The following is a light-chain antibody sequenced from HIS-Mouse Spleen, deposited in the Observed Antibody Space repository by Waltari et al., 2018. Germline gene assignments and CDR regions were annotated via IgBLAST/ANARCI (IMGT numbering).Light chain of an antibody. V-gene: IGLV2-11*01. J-gene: IGLJ3*02. CDR1: SSDVGGYNY. CDR2: DVS. Sequence: QSALTQPRSVSGSPGQSVTISCPGTSSDVGGYNYVSWYQQPPGKAPKLMLYDVSKRPSGVPDRFSGSKSGNTASLTISGLQAEDEADYYCCSYAGSYTWVFGGGTKLTVL. CDR3: CSYAGSYTWV.